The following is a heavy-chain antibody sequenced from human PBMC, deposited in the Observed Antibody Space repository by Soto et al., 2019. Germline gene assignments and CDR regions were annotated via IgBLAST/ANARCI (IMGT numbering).Heavy chain of an antibody. CDR1: GYTFTSYA. D-gene: IGHD6-19*01. CDR3: ASRIAVAGTGSPMDV. V-gene: IGHV1-3*01. Sequence: AAVKVSCKASGYTFTSYAMHWVRQAPGQRLEWMGWINAGNGNTKYSQKFQGRVTITRDTSASTAYMELSSLRSEDTAVYYCASRIAVAGTGSPMDVWGQGTTVTVPS. J-gene: IGHJ6*02. CDR2: INAGNGNT.